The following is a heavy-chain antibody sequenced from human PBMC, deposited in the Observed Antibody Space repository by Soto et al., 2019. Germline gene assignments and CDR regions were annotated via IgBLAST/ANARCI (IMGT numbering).Heavy chain of an antibody. V-gene: IGHV3-30*18. CDR3: AKDRAGPFDY. Sequence: QVQLVESGGGVVQPGRSLRLSCAASGFTFSSYGMHWVRQAPGKGLEWGAVISYDGSNKYYADSVKGRFTISRDNSKNTLYLQMNSLRAEDTAVYYCAKDRAGPFDYWGQGTLVTVSS. D-gene: IGHD3-10*01. CDR1: GFTFSSYG. J-gene: IGHJ4*02. CDR2: ISYDGSNK.